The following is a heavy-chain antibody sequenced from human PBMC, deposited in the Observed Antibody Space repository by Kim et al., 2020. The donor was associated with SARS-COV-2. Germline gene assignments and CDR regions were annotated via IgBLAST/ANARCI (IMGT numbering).Heavy chain of an antibody. CDR3: ARTFQGAD. V-gene: IGHV4-59*08. D-gene: IGHD3-16*01. Sequence: *SGTTNYNPSLRSRVTISLDTSRNQFALELSSVTATDTAVYYCARTFQGADWGEGTLVSVSS. J-gene: IGHJ4*02. CDR2: *SGTT.